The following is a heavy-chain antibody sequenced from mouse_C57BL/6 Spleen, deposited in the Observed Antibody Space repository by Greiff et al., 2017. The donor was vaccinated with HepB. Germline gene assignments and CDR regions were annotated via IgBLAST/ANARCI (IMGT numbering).Heavy chain of an antibody. D-gene: IGHD1-1*01. J-gene: IGHJ1*03. CDR1: GYTFTDYN. CDR2: INPNNGGT. CDR3: ARDIYYGSLWYFEV. V-gene: IGHV1-18*01. Sequence: VQLQQSGPELVKPGASVKIPCKASGYTFTDYNMDWVKQSHGKSLEWIGDINPNNGGTIYNQKFKGKATLTVDKSSSTAYMELRSLTSEDTAVYYCARDIYYGSLWYFEVWGTGTTVTVSS.